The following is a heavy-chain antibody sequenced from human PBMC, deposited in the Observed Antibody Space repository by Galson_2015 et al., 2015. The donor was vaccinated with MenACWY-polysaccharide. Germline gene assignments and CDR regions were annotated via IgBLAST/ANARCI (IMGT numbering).Heavy chain of an antibody. V-gene: IGHV4-31*03. Sequence: TLSLTCPVSGDSITSGGYFWSWIRQHPGKGLEWIASISYDGGTYYNPSLKSRVTISVDTSNNQFSLKLNSVTAADTAVYYCARGGRAVSNRNWFDPWGQGTLVTVSS. CDR3: ARGGRAVSNRNWFDP. CDR1: GDSITSGGYF. D-gene: IGHD3-16*01. CDR2: ISYDGGT. J-gene: IGHJ5*02.